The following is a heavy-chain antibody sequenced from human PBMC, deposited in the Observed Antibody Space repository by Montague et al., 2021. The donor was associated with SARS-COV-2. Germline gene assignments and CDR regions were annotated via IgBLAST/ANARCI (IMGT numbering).Heavy chain of an antibody. D-gene: IGHD3-3*01. Sequence: TLSLTCTVSGGSISSGSYYWSWIRQPAGKGLEWIGRIYTSGSTNYNPSIKSRVTISVDTSKNQFSLKLSSVTAADTAVYYCARDSITIFGVADYGMDVWGQGTTVTVSS. CDR2: IYTSGST. V-gene: IGHV4-61*02. CDR3: ARDSITIFGVADYGMDV. J-gene: IGHJ6*02. CDR1: GGSISSGSYY.